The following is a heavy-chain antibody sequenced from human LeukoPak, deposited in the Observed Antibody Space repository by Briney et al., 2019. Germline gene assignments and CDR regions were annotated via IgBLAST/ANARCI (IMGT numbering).Heavy chain of an antibody. CDR1: GFTFNRFY. V-gene: IGHV3-64D*06. D-gene: IGHD6-6*01. CDR2: ISSNGATT. J-gene: IGHJ4*02. Sequence: TGGSLRLSCSASGFTFNRFYLHWVRQAPGKGLEFVSHISSNGATTYYADSVKGRFTISRDNSKNTLYPQMSSLRADDTAVYYCVKDRSIAAPNNDSFDSWGQGALVTVS. CDR3: VKDRSIAAPNNDSFDS.